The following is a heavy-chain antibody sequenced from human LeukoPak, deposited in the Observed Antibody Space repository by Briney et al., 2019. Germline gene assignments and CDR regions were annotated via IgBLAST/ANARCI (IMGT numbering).Heavy chain of an antibody. D-gene: IGHD3-10*01. CDR2: INTNTGNP. CDR3: AYGSGSYSNYYYYYMDV. Sequence: ASVKVSCKASGYTFTSYAMNWVRQAPGQGLEWMGWINTNTGNPTYAQGFTGRFVFSLDTSVSTAYLQISSLKAEDTAVYYCAYGSGSYSNYYYYYMDVWGKGTTVTVSS. J-gene: IGHJ6*03. V-gene: IGHV7-4-1*02. CDR1: GYTFTSYA.